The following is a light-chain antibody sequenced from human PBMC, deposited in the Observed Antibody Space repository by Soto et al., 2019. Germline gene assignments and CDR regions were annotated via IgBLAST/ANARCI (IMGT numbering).Light chain of an antibody. V-gene: IGLV2-8*01. CDR3: SSTAGNNNVV. CDR2: EVS. CDR1: SSDVGGHNY. Sequence: QSALTQSPSASGSPGQSVTISCTGTSSDVGGHNYVSWYQHHPGKAPKLIIYEVSKRPSGVPDRFSGSKSGNTASLTVSGLQAEDEAVYYCSSTAGNNNVVCGGGTKLTVL. J-gene: IGLJ3*02.